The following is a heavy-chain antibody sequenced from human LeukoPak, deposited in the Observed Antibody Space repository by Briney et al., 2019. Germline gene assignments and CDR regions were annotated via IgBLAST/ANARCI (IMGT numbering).Heavy chain of an antibody. V-gene: IGHV4-59*12. J-gene: IGHJ1*01. Sequence: SETLSLTCSVSGGSIRTYYWSWIRQPPGKGLEGIGYISYSGSTKYNPSLKSRVTILGDTSKNQFSLKLSSVTAADTAVYYCARAMGIYGSGPSEYFHLWGQGTLVTVSS. CDR2: ISYSGST. CDR3: ARAMGIYGSGPSEYFHL. CDR1: GGSIRTYY. D-gene: IGHD3-10*01.